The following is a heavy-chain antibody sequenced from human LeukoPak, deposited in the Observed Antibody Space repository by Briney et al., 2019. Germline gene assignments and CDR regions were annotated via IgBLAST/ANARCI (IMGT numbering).Heavy chain of an antibody. D-gene: IGHD4-23*01. CDR3: ARSITRWAFDI. Sequence: PGGSLRLSCAASGFTFSSCAMSWVRQAPGKGLEWVSAISSSVSNTNYADSVKGRFTISRDNSKDTLYLQMYSLRADDTAVYFCARSITRWAFDIWGQGTVVTVSS. CDR1: GFTFSSCA. J-gene: IGHJ3*02. V-gene: IGHV3-23*01. CDR2: ISSSVSNT.